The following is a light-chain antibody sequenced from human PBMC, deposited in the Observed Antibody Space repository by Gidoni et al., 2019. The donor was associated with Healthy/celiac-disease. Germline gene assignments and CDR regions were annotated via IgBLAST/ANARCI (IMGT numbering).Light chain of an antibody. V-gene: IGLV3-1*01. Sequence: SYELTQPPSVSVSPGQTASITCSGDKLGDKYACWYQHKPGQSPVLVIYQDSKRPSGIPERFSGSNSGNTATLTISGTQAMDEADYYCQAWDSSTLVFGGGTKLTVL. CDR3: QAWDSSTLV. CDR2: QDS. CDR1: KLGDKY. J-gene: IGLJ2*01.